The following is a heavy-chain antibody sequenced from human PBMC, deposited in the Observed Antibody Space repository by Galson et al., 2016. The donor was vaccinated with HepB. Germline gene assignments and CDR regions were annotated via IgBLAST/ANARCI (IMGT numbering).Heavy chain of an antibody. CDR1: GYTFTGYG. CDR3: TRDDSSGTMSFHY. V-gene: IGHV1-18*01. D-gene: IGHD3-22*01. J-gene: IGHJ4*02. Sequence: SVKVSCKASGYTFTGYGISWVRQAPGQGLQWMGWISPYNGNTHYHQMLQGRVTMTTDTPTSTAYMELRSLSSDDTAVYYCTRDDSSGTMSFHYWGQGTKVTVSS. CDR2: ISPYNGNT.